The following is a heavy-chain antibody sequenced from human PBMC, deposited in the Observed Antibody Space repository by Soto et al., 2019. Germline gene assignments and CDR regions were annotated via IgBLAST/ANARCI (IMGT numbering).Heavy chain of an antibody. CDR1: GGSISRYY. J-gene: IGHJ4*02. Sequence: PSETLSLTCTVSGGSISRYYWSWIRQPAGKGLEWIGRIYTSGSTNDNPSLKSRVTMSVDTSKNQFSLKLSSVTAADTAVYYCARVNYDYVWGIYRYYFDYWGQGTMVTVSS. V-gene: IGHV4-4*07. CDR3: ARVNYDYVWGIYRYYFDY. CDR2: IYTSGST. D-gene: IGHD3-16*02.